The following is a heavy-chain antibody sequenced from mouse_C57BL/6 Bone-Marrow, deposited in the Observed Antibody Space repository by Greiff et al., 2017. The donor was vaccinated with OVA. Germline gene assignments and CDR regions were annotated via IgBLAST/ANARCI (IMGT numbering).Heavy chain of an antibody. V-gene: IGHV7-3*01. J-gene: IGHJ4*01. CDR2: IRNKANGYTT. Sequence: EVQLVESGGGLVQPGGSLSLSCAASGFTFTDYYMSWVRQPPGKALEWLGFIRNKANGYTTEYSASVKGRFTISRDNSQSILYLQMNALRAEDSATYYCARYNGFYYDHYYYAMDYWGQGTSVTVSS. CDR1: GFTFTDYY. CDR3: ARYNGFYYDHYYYAMDY. D-gene: IGHD2-4*01.